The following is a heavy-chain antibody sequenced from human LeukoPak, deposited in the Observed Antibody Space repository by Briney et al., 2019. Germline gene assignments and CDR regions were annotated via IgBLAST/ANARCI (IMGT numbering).Heavy chain of an antibody. CDR1: GGSFSGYY. Sequence: SETLSLTCAVYGGSFSGYYWSWIRQPPGKGLEWIGEINHSGSTNYNPSLKSRVTISVDTSKNQFPLKLSSVTAADTAVYYCARGPSAARPHRYYYYMDVWGKGTTVTVSS. CDR2: INHSGST. J-gene: IGHJ6*03. V-gene: IGHV4-34*01. D-gene: IGHD6-6*01. CDR3: ARGPSAARPHRYYYYMDV.